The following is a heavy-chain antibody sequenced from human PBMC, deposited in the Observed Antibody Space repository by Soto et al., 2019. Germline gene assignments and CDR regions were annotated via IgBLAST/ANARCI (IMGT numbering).Heavy chain of an antibody. J-gene: IGHJ4*02. D-gene: IGHD2-2*02. CDR3: TTVYPYQLLYLRPY. CDR1: GFTFSNAW. Sequence: GGSLRLSCAASGFTFSNAWMSWVRQAPGKGLEWVGRIKSKTDGGTTDYAAPVKGRLTISRDDSKNTLYLQMNSLKTEDTAVYYCTTVYPYQLLYLRPYWGQGTLVTVSS. CDR2: IKSKTDGGTT. V-gene: IGHV3-15*01.